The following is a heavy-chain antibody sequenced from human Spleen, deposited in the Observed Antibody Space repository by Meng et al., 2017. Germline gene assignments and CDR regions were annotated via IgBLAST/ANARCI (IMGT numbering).Heavy chain of an antibody. CDR2: INAGNGNT. Sequence: ASVKVSCKASGYTFTSYAMHWVRQAPGQRLEWMGWINAGNGNTKYSQKFQGRVTITRDTSASTVYMELSSLSSEDTAVYYCARDLGGRGSYYVLNWGQGTLVTVSS. D-gene: IGHD1-26*01. J-gene: IGHJ4*02. CDR1: GYTFTSYA. CDR3: ARDLGGRGSYYVLN. V-gene: IGHV1-3*01.